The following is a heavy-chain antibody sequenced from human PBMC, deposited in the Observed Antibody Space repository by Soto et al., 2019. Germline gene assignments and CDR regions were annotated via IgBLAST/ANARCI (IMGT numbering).Heavy chain of an antibody. CDR1: GFTFSNAW. J-gene: IGHJ4*02. CDR2: IKSKTDGGTT. CDR3: TTDQGGFYYDSSGYGTTVYYFDY. D-gene: IGHD3-22*01. V-gene: IGHV3-15*01. Sequence: PGGSLRLSXAASGFTFSNAWMSWVRQAPGKGLEWVGRIKSKTDGGTTDYAAPVKGRFTISRDDSKNTLYLQMNSLKTEDTAVYYCTTDQGGFYYDSSGYGTTVYYFDYWGQGTLVTVSS.